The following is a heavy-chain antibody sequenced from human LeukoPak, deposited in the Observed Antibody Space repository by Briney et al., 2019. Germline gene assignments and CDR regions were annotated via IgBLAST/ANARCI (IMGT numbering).Heavy chain of an antibody. CDR1: EFTFRSYS. D-gene: IGHD2-15*01. J-gene: IGHJ4*02. V-gene: IGHV3-23*01. CDR2: ISGSGGST. Sequence: GGSLRLSCAGSEFTFRSYSMHWVRQAPGKGLEWVSAISGSGGSTYYADSVKGRFTISRDNSKNTLYLQMNSLRAEDTAVYYCAKDLFCSSCYSGDYWGQGTLVTVSS. CDR3: AKDLFCSSCYSGDY.